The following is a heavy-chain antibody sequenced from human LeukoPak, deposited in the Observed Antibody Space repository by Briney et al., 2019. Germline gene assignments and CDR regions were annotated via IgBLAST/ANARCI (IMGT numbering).Heavy chain of an antibody. J-gene: IGHJ5*02. CDR3: ARGLGGFDP. CDR2: MNPNSGNT. CDR1: GDTFSIYG. Sequence: GASVKVSCKAVGDTFSIYGISWVRQAPGQGLEWMGWMNPNSGNTGYAQKFQGRVANTRNTSISTAYMELSSLRSEDTAVYYCARGLGGFDPWGQGTLVTVSS. V-gene: IGHV1-8*01.